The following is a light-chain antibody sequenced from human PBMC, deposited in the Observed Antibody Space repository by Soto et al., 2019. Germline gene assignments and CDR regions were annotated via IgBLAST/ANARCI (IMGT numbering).Light chain of an antibody. CDR1: QGIGDT. CDR2: DTS. CDR3: QQRSNWPPTVT. V-gene: IGKV3-11*01. J-gene: IGKJ5*01. Sequence: EVVMRQSPATLSVSPGEGATLSCRASQGIGDTLAWYQHKPGQTPRLLIYDTSTRATGVPTRFSGSRSGTDFTLTVSSLEPEDFAVYYCQQRSNWPPTVTFGHGTRLEI.